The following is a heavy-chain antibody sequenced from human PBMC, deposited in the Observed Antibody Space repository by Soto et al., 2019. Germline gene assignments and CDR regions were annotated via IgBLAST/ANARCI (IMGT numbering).Heavy chain of an antibody. CDR3: TSSRYAEGEQQLVDS. Sequence: EVQLVESGGGLVQPGGSLKLSCAASGFTFSGSAMHWVRQASGKGLEWVGRIRSKANSYATAYAASVKGRFTISRDDSKNTAYLQMNSLKTEDAAVYYCTSSRYAEGEQQLVDSWGQGTLVTVSS. D-gene: IGHD6-13*01. CDR2: IRSKANSYAT. V-gene: IGHV3-73*02. CDR1: GFTFSGSA. J-gene: IGHJ4*02.